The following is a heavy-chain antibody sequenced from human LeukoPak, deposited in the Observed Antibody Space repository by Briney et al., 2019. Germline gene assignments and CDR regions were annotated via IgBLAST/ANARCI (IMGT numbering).Heavy chain of an antibody. D-gene: IGHD3-3*01. CDR3: ARESYYDFWSGSADFDP. CDR1: GYSISSGYY. CDR2: IYHSGGT. Sequence: PSETLSLTCTVSGYSISSGYYWGWIRQPPGKGLEWIGSIYHSGGTYYSPSLKSRVTISVDTSKNQFSLKLSSVTAADTGVYYCARESYYDFWSGSADFDPWGQGTLVTVSS. J-gene: IGHJ5*02. V-gene: IGHV4-38-2*02.